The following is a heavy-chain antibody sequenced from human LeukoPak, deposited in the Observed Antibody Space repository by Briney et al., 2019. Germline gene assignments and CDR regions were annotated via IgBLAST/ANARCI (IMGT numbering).Heavy chain of an antibody. CDR2: IIPIFGTA. J-gene: IGHJ4*02. Sequence: GASVKVSCKASGGTFSSYAISWVRQAPGQGLEWMGGIIPIFGTANYAQKFQGRVTITTDESTSTAYMELSSLRSEDTAVYYCVRMVLPPGMRGGQRYFDFWGQGTLVTVSS. CDR1: GGTFSSYA. V-gene: IGHV1-69*05. D-gene: IGHD3-10*01. CDR3: VRMVLPPGMRGGQRYFDF.